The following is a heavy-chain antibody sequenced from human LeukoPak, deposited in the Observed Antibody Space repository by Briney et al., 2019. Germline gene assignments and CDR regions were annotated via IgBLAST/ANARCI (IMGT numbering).Heavy chain of an antibody. V-gene: IGHV3-7*01. J-gene: IGHJ4*01. CDR2: IRQDGSEK. Sequence: GGSLRLSCEVSGFTFTDYWMNWVRQAPGKGPEWVASIRQDGSEKTYVDSVKGRLTISRDNTKNSSSLQLNGLRTEDTAVYYCARDGTAAGLYFDLWGQGTLVTVSS. CDR3: ARDGTAAGLYFDL. D-gene: IGHD6-13*01. CDR1: GFTFTDYW.